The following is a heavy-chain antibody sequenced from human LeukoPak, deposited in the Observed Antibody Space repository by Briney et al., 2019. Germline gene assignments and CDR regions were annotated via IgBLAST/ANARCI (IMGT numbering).Heavy chain of an antibody. CDR3: ARDTSAYCGGDCYAFDY. CDR1: GFTFDDYG. Sequence: GGSLRLSCAASGFTFDDYGMSWVRQAPGKGLEWVSGIDRNGDSTGYADSVEGRFTISRDNSKNTLYLQMNSLRAEDTAVYYCARDTSAYCGGDCYAFDYWGQGTRVTVSS. J-gene: IGHJ4*02. CDR2: IDRNGDST. V-gene: IGHV3-20*04. D-gene: IGHD2-21*02.